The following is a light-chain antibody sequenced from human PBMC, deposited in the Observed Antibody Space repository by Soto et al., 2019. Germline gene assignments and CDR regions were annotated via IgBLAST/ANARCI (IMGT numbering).Light chain of an antibody. CDR1: QSISNW. J-gene: IGKJ4*01. CDR2: KAS. V-gene: IGKV1-5*03. Sequence: DIQMTQSPSTLSASVGDRVTITCRASQSISNWLAWYQQKPGKAPKLLIYKASTLESGVPSRFSGSGSGTEFTLTISSLQPHDFATYYCQHYDSIPLTFGGGTEVEIK. CDR3: QHYDSIPLT.